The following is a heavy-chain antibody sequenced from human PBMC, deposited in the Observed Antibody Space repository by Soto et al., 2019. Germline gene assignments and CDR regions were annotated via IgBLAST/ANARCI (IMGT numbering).Heavy chain of an antibody. CDR3: ARGYNYYYYYYMDV. D-gene: IGHD1-1*01. CDR1: GGSFSGYY. Sequence: QVQLQQWGAGLLKPSETLSLTCAVYGGSFSGYYWSWIRQPPGKGLEWIGEINHSGSTNYNPSLKSRVTISVETSKNQVSLKLSAVTAAETAVYYCARGYNYYYYYYMDVWGKGTTVTLSS. CDR2: INHSGST. J-gene: IGHJ6*03. V-gene: IGHV4-34*01.